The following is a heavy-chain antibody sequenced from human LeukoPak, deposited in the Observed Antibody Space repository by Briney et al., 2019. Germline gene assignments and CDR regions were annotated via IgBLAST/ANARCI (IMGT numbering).Heavy chain of an antibody. V-gene: IGHV1-69*04. D-gene: IGHD1-7*01. J-gene: IGHJ4*02. CDR1: GGTFSSYA. CDR2: IIPILGIA. CDR3: ARYTPEGTGTTD. Sequence: ASVKVSCKASGGTFSSYAISWVRQAPGQGLEWMGRIIPILGIANYAQKFQGRVTITADKSTSTAYMELSSLRAEDTAVYYCARYTPEGTGTTDWGQGTLVTVSS.